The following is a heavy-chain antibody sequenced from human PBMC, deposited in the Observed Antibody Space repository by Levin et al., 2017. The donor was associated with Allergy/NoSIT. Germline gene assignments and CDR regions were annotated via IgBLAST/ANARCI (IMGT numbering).Heavy chain of an antibody. CDR3: ARSSDGNQFDY. CDR2: IYRSGNT. D-gene: IGHD5/OR15-5a*01. J-gene: IGHJ4*02. V-gene: IGHV4-4*02. CDR1: GGSISSSDW. Sequence: GSLRLSCTVSGGSISSSDWWNWVRQSPEKGLEWIGEIYRSGNTNYNPSLESRVTISIDKFNNQFSLNLRSVTAADTAVYYCARSSDGNQFDYWGPGALVTVSS.